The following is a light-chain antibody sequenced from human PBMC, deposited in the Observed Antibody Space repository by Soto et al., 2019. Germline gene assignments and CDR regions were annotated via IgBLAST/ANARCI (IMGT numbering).Light chain of an antibody. CDR1: QSVGSA. V-gene: IGKV3-15*01. J-gene: IGKJ4*01. CDR2: AAS. CDR3: QHYINWPPLT. Sequence: EIVLTQSPATLSVSPGETATLSCRASQSVGSAVAWYQHRPGHAPRLLIVAASIRATGVPGRFSGGGSGTEFTLTISGLQSEYFAVYYCQHYINWPPLTFGGGTTVDIK.